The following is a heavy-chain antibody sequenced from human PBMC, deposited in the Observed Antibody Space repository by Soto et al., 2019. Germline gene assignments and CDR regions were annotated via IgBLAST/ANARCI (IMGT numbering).Heavy chain of an antibody. CDR3: ARQARFGDYYFDY. V-gene: IGHV4-39*01. Sequence: PSETLSVTCSVSGDSIISSSCYWGWIRQPPGKGLEWIATVSYSGDTYYTPSLKSRLTISVDTSKNQFSLRLSSVTAAADTAVYYCARQARFGDYYFDYWGQGTLVTVSS. CDR1: GDSIISSSCY. D-gene: IGHD4-17*01. CDR2: VSYSGDT. J-gene: IGHJ4*02.